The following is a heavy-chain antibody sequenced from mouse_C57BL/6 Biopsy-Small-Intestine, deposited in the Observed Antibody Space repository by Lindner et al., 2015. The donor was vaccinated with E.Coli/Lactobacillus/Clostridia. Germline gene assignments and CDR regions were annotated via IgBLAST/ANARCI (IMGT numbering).Heavy chain of an antibody. D-gene: IGHD1-3*01. Sequence: SVKVSCKASGYNFINYAVNWVRQAPGQGLERMGWINPYNGNINSVQKFQGRVTMTTDTSTNTAYMELRSLRSDDTAVYYCARQSGALEPLRAHSFDIWGQGTFVTVSS. J-gene: IGHJ3*01. CDR1: GYNFINYA. V-gene: IGHV14-1*02. CDR2: INPYNGNI. CDR3: ARQSGALEPLRAHSFDI.